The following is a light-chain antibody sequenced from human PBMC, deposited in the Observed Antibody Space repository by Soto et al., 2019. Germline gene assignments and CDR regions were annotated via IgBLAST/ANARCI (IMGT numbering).Light chain of an antibody. CDR1: SSDVGGYNY. V-gene: IGLV2-14*03. J-gene: IGLJ1*01. CDR3: SSYTTSNTRQIV. CDR2: DVT. Sequence: QSVLTQPASVSGSPGQSITISCTGTSSDVGGYNYVSWYRHHPGKAPKLIIYDVTNRPSGVSNPFSGSKSGNTASLTISGLQPEDEAEYYCSSYTTSNTRQIVFGTGTKVTVL.